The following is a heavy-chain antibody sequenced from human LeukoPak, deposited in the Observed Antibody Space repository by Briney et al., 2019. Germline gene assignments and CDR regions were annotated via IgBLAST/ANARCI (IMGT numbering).Heavy chain of an antibody. D-gene: IGHD1-26*01. CDR1: GFTVSSNY. CDR2: IYSGGST. CDR3: ARGAVGASFDY. J-gene: IGHJ4*02. V-gene: IGHV3-66*01. Sequence: PGGSLRLSCAASGFTVSSNYMSWVRQAPGRGLEWVSVIYSGGSTYYADSVKGRFTISRDNPKNTLYLQMNSLRAEDTAAYYCARGAVGASFDYWGQGTLVTVSS.